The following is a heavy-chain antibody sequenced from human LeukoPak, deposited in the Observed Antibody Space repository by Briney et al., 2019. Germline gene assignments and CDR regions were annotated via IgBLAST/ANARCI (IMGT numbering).Heavy chain of an antibody. CDR2: ISAYNGNT. D-gene: IGHD3-22*01. Sequence: ASVKVSCKASGYTFTSYGIRWVRQAPGQGLEWMGWISAYNGNTNYAQERQGRVTMTTDTSTSTAYMELRSLRSDDTAVYYCARAYYYDSSGYFDYWGQGTLVTVSS. CDR1: GYTFTSYG. J-gene: IGHJ4*02. CDR3: ARAYYYDSSGYFDY. V-gene: IGHV1-18*01.